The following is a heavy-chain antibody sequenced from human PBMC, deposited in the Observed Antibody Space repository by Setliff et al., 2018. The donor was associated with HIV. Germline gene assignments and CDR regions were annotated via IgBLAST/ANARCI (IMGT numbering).Heavy chain of an antibody. J-gene: IGHJ6*02. CDR3: ARNFGLSPSGKYYYYYGMDI. CDR1: GYTFTGHY. CDR2: VNPNSGDA. V-gene: IGHV1-2*02. D-gene: IGHD3-10*01. Sequence: ASVKVSCKASGYTFTGHYLHWVRQAPGQGLEWLGWVNPNSGDAIYAQNFQGRVAMTRDTSINAAYMELRGLRSNDTAVYYCARNFGLSPSGKYYYYYGMDIWGQGTTVTVSS.